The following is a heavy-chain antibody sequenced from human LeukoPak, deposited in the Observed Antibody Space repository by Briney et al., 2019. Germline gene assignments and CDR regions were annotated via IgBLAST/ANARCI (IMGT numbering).Heavy chain of an antibody. J-gene: IGHJ4*02. CDR3: ARATYSGSSCFDY. V-gene: IGHV3-48*02. Sequence: GGSLRLSCAASGFTFSSYSMNWVRQAPGKGLERISYISSSSTTIYYADSVKGRFTISRDNAKNSLYLQMNSLRDEDTAVYYCARATYSGSSCFDYWGQGILVTVSS. CDR1: GFTFSSYS. D-gene: IGHD6-6*01. CDR2: ISSSSTTI.